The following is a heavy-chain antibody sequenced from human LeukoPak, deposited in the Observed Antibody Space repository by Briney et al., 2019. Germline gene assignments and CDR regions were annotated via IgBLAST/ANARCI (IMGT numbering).Heavy chain of an antibody. V-gene: IGHV5-51*01. J-gene: IGHJ6*02. CDR1: GYSFTSYW. CDR3: ARRDSSYGMDV. CDR2: IYPGDSDT. Sequence: HGESLKISCKGSGYSFTSYWIGWVRQMPGKGLEWMAIIYPGDSDTRYSPSFQGQVTISADKSISTAYLQWNSLKASDTAVYYCARRDSSYGMDVWGQGTTVTVSS.